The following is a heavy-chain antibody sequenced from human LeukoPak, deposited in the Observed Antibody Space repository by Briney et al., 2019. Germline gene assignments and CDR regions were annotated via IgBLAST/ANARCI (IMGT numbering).Heavy chain of an antibody. V-gene: IGHV3-21*01. J-gene: IGHJ4*02. D-gene: IGHD4-17*01. CDR2: ITSSSSYI. CDR3: AREDYGDYGALDY. CDR1: GFAFSSYS. Sequence: PGGSLRLSCAASGFAFSSYSMNWVRQAPGKGLEWVSSITSSSSYIFYADSVKGRFTISRDNAKNSLYLHVNSLRDEDTAVYYCAREDYGDYGALDYWGQGTLVTVSS.